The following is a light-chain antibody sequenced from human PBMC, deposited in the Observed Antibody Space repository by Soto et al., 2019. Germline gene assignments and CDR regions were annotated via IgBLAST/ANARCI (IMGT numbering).Light chain of an antibody. V-gene: IGKV1-9*01. Sequence: DIQLTQSPSFLSASVGDRVTITCRASQGISSYLAWFQQNPGKAPKFLIYAASTLQSGFPSRFSGSGSGTEFTLTINSLQPEDFATYYCQLVNEYPLTFGGGTKVEIK. CDR1: QGISSY. CDR2: AAS. CDR3: QLVNEYPLT. J-gene: IGKJ4*01.